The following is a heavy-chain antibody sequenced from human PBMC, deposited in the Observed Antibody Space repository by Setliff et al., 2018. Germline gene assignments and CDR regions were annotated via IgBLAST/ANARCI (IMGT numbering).Heavy chain of an antibody. Sequence: GGSLRLSCAVSGFTFSTWAMSWVRQAPGEGLEWVSILYSGDIPYYTASVTGRFTISRDNAQNSLYLQMNSLRAEDTVMYFCARDRGGGLYDYWGQGTLVTVSS. J-gene: IGHJ4*02. CDR2: LYSGDIP. CDR3: ARDRGGGLYDY. CDR1: GFTFSTWA. V-gene: IGHV3-66*01. D-gene: IGHD3-16*01.